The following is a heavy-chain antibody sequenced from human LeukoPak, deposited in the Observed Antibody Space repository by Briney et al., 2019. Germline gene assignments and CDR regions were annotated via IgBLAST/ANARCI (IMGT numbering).Heavy chain of an antibody. CDR2: INPNTDGI. Sequence: ASVKVSCKASGYTFTDYYIHWVRQAPGQGLEWMGWINPNTDGINYAQNFRGRVTMTRDTSISTAYMELSSLRSDDTAIYYCARVKALGIVGSTTVLDPWGQGTLFSVSS. CDR3: ARVKALGIVGSTTVLDP. J-gene: IGHJ5*02. D-gene: IGHD1-26*01. CDR1: GYTFTDYY. V-gene: IGHV1-2*02.